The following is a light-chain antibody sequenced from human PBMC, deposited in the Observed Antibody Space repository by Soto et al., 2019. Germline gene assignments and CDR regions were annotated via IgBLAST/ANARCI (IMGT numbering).Light chain of an antibody. CDR1: QGISTA. CDR2: DAP. J-gene: IGKJ2*03. V-gene: IGKV1D-13*01. CDR3: QQFHHYPYS. Sequence: AIQLTQSPSSLSASVGDRVTITCRASQGISTAFAWYHQKPGKAPEFLLIDAPIFGPGVPSRFSGSGSETDFTLNISSLQPEDFATYACQQFHHYPYSFGQGTKVEI.